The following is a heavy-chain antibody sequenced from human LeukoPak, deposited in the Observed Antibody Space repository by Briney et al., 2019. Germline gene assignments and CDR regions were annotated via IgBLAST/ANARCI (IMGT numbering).Heavy chain of an antibody. D-gene: IGHD5-18*01. J-gene: IGHJ4*02. V-gene: IGHV4-61*02. Sequence: SETLSLTCTVSGGSISSGSYYWTWIRQPAGKRLEWIGRIYTSGSTNYNPSLKSRVTISVDTSKNQFSLKLSSVTAADTAVYYCARRGYSYGLISRISSRFDYWGQGTLVTVSS. CDR1: GGSISSGSYY. CDR2: IYTSGST. CDR3: ARRGYSYGLISRISSRFDY.